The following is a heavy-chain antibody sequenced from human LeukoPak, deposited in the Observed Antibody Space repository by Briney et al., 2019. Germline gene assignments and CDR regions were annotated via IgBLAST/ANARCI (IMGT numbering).Heavy chain of an antibody. CDR2: IYYSGST. CDR3: ARQGVVVPAAIYE. CDR1: GGSISSYY. V-gene: IGHV4-59*08. Sequence: PSETLSLTCTVSGGSISSYYWSWIRQPPGKGLEWMGYIYYSGSTNYNPSLKSRVTISVDTSKNQFSLKLSSVTAADTAVYYCARQGVVVPAAIYEWGQGTLVTVSS. J-gene: IGHJ4*02. D-gene: IGHD2-2*01.